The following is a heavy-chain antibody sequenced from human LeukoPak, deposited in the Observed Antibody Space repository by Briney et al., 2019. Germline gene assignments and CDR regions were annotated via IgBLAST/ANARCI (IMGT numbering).Heavy chain of an antibody. D-gene: IGHD3-16*02. CDR2: IYPSDSHT. V-gene: IGHV5-51*01. J-gene: IGHJ6*03. Sequence: GESLKISCQGSGYTFPIYWIGWVRQTPGKGLEWMGIIYPSDSHTIYSPSFQGQVTVSADKSISIAYLQWSSLKASDTAIYYCVKHYRPPQDSRAANPPGYYSYYMDVWGTGTTVIVSS. CDR1: GYTFPIYW. CDR3: VKHYRPPQDSRAANPPGYYSYYMDV.